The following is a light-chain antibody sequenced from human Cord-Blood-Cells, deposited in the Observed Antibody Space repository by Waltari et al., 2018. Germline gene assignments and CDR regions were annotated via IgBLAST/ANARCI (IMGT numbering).Light chain of an antibody. J-gene: IGKJ3*01. V-gene: IGKV3-15*01. CDR3: QQYNNWPPFT. CDR2: GAS. CDR1: QSVSSN. Sequence: EIVMTQSPATLSGSPGERATLSCRASQSVSSNLAWYQHKPGQAPRLLIYGASTRATGIPARFSGSVSGTEFTLTISRLQSEDFAVYYCQQYNNWPPFTFGPGTKVDIK.